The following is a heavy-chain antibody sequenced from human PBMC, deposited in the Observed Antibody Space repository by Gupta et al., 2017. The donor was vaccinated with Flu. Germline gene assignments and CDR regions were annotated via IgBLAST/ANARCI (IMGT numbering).Heavy chain of an antibody. V-gene: IGHV3-21*01. CDR1: GFTFSSYS. CDR2: ISSSSDYI. J-gene: IGHJ4*02. CDR3: AREWYSGSSYGFDY. Sequence: EVQLVESGGGLVKPGGSLRLSCAASGFTFSSYSMNWVRQAPGKGLEWVSSISSSSDYIFYADSVKGRLTISRDNAKNSLYLQMNSLRAEDTAVYYCAREWYSGSSYGFDYWGQGTLVTVSS. D-gene: IGHD6-6*01.